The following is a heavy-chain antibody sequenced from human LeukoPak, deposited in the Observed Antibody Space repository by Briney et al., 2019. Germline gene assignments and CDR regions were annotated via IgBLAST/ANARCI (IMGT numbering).Heavy chain of an antibody. Sequence: SETLSLTCTVSGGSISSSSYCWGWLRQPPGKGLEWIGSFYCSGSTYYNSSLKIPGTMAVDTSQTQFSLKLSSVTAADTAVYYCARRRRVTGGFDYWGQGTLVTVSS. D-gene: IGHD3-16*01. V-gene: IGHV4-39*01. J-gene: IGHJ4*02. CDR3: ARRRRVTGGFDY. CDR2: FYCSGST. CDR1: GGSISSSSYC.